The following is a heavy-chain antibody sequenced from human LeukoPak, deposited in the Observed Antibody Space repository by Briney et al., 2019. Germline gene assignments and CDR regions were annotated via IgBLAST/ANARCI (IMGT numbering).Heavy chain of an antibody. D-gene: IGHD3-16*02. CDR1: GGTFSSYA. Sequence: SVKVSCKASGGTFSSYAISWVRQAPGQGLEWTGGIIPIFGTANYAQKFQGRVTITADESTSTAYMELSSLRSEDTAVYYCATLSGWAQPNFDYWGQGTLVTVSS. CDR2: IIPIFGTA. V-gene: IGHV1-69*13. CDR3: ATLSGWAQPNFDY. J-gene: IGHJ4*02.